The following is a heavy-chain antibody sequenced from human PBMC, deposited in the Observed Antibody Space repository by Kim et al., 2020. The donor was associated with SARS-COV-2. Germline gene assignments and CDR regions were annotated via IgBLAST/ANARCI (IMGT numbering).Heavy chain of an antibody. CDR3: AKSDCAGGTCFLINY. V-gene: IGHV3-23*01. J-gene: IGHJ4*02. Sequence: ESVKGRFTISRDNSRNTLFLLMIGLRAEDTAIYYCAKSDCAGGTCFLINYWGQGTLVTVSS. D-gene: IGHD2-8*02.